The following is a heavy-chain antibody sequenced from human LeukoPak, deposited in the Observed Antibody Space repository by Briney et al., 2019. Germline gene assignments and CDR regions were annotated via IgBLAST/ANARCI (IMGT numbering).Heavy chain of an antibody. V-gene: IGHV3-15*01. Sequence: GGSLRLSCAASGFTFSNAWMSWVRQAPGKGLEWVGRIKSKTDGGTTDYAAPVKGRFTISRDDSKNTLYLQMNSLKTEDTAVYYCTTDYYDSSGYCDYWGQGTLATVSS. D-gene: IGHD3-22*01. J-gene: IGHJ4*02. CDR1: GFTFSNAW. CDR3: TTDYYDSSGYCDY. CDR2: IKSKTDGGTT.